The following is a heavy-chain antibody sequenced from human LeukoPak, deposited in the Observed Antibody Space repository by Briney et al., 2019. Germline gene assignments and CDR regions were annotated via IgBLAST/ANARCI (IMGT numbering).Heavy chain of an antibody. D-gene: IGHD5-18*01. CDR3: ARDSSAMASTGYYGMDV. CDR1: GYTFTGYY. V-gene: IGHV1-2*02. J-gene: IGHJ6*02. CDR2: INPNSGGT. Sequence: ASVKVSCKASGYTFTGYYMHWVRQAPGQGLEWMGWINPNSGGTNYAQKFQGRVTMTRDTSISTAYMELSRLRPDDTAVYYCARDSSAMASTGYYGMDVWGQGTTVTVSS.